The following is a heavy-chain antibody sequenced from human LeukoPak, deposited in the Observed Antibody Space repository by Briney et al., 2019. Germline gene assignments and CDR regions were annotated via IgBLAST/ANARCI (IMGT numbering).Heavy chain of an antibody. CDR2: MHPKSGNT. D-gene: IGHD6-19*01. V-gene: IGHV1-8*01. Sequence: ASVKVSCMASGYTFTDYNINWVRQATGQGLEWMGRMHPKSGNTNYAQKFQGRVTMTRNTSISTAYMELSSLKSDDTAVYYCARVAGTVTGTDRDDWGQGTLVTVSS. CDR3: ARVAGTVTGTDRDD. J-gene: IGHJ4*02. CDR1: GYTFTDYN.